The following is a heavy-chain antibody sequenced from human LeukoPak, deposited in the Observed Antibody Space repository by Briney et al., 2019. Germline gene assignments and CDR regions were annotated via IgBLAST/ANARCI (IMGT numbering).Heavy chain of an antibody. Sequence: GGSLRLSCAASGFTFSSYAMSWVRQAPGEGLEWVSAISGSGGSTYYADSVKGRFTISRDNSKNTLYLQMNSLRAEDTAVYYCTKDHFVVVPAAMWTPFDYWGQGTLVTVSS. J-gene: IGHJ4*02. D-gene: IGHD2-2*01. CDR2: ISGSGGST. CDR1: GFTFSSYA. CDR3: TKDHFVVVPAAMWTPFDY. V-gene: IGHV3-23*01.